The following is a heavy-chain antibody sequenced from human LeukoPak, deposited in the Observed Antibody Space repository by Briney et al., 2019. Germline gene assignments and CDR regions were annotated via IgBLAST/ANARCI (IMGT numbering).Heavy chain of an antibody. Sequence: ASVKVSCKASGYTFTGYYMHWVRQAPGQGLEWMGWINPNSGGTNYAQKFQGRVTMTRDTSISTAYMELSRLRSDDTAVYYCARDQYSSGWYEEDYWGQGTLVTVSS. CDR1: GYTFTGYY. D-gene: IGHD6-19*01. CDR2: INPNSGGT. V-gene: IGHV1-2*02. CDR3: ARDQYSSGWYEEDY. J-gene: IGHJ4*02.